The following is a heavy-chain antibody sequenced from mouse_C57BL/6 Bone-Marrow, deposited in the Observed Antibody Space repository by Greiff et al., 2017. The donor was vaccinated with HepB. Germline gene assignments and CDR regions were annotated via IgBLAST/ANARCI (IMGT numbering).Heavy chain of an antibody. CDR3: AKVTAADY. Sequence: QVQLQQPGAELVKPGASVKLSCKASGYTFTSYWMPWVKQRPGQGLEWIGMIYPNSGSTNYNEKFKSKATLTVDKSSSTAYMQLRGLTSEDSAVYYCAKVTAADYWGQGTTLTVSS. V-gene: IGHV1-64*01. D-gene: IGHD1-2*01. CDR2: IYPNSGST. J-gene: IGHJ2*01. CDR1: GYTFTSYW.